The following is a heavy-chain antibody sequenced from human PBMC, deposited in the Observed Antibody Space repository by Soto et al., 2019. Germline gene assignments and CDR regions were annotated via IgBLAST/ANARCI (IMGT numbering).Heavy chain of an antibody. CDR3: AKGPKWRNGDYVFDY. D-gene: IGHD4-17*01. Sequence: QVQLVESGGGVVQPGRSLRLYCAASGFTFSSYGMHWVRQAPGKGLEWVAVISYDGSNKYYADSVKGRFTISRDNSKNTLYLQMNSLRAEDTAVYYCAKGPKWRNGDYVFDYWGQGTLVTVSS. J-gene: IGHJ4*02. V-gene: IGHV3-30*18. CDR2: ISYDGSNK. CDR1: GFTFSSYG.